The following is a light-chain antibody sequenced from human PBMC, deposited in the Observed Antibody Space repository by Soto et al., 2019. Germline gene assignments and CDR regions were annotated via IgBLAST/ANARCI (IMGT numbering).Light chain of an antibody. J-gene: IGKJ5*01. CDR1: QSVSSK. Sequence: EIVMTQSPATLSVSPGEGATLSCRASQSVSSKLAWYQQKPGQAPRLLIYGASSRPTDIPARFSGSGSGTDFTLTISSLEPEDFALYYCQQRSNWPITFGQGTRLEIK. CDR2: GAS. V-gene: IGKV3-11*01. CDR3: QQRSNWPIT.